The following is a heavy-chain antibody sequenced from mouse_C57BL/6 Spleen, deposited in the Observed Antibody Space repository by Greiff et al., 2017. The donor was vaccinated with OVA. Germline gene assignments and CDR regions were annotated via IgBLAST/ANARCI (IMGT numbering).Heavy chain of an antibody. CDR1: GYTFTSYW. D-gene: IGHD2-5*01. V-gene: IGHV1-64*01. CDR2: IHPNSGST. J-gene: IGHJ2*01. Sequence: QVQLQQPGAELVKPGASVKLSCKASGYTFTSYWMHWVKQRPGQGLEWIGMIHPNSGSTNYNEKFKSKATLTVDKSSSTAYMQLSSLTSEDSAVYYCARERAYYSNCVGFDYWGQGTTLTVSS. CDR3: ARERAYYSNCVGFDY.